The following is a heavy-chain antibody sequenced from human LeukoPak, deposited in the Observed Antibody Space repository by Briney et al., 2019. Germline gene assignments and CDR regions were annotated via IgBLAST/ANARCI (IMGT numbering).Heavy chain of an antibody. V-gene: IGHV3-30-3*01. CDR2: ISHDATNK. CDR3: ARGKEILVPNAIRFDY. D-gene: IGHD2-2*02. J-gene: IGHJ4*02. Sequence: SGGSLRLSCAASGFTFTTYSMHWVRQAPGKGLEWVAVISHDATNKYYADSVKGRFTISRDNSKNTLYLQMNSLGTEDTAVYFCARGKEILVPNAIRFDYWGQGTLVTVSS. CDR1: GFTFTTYS.